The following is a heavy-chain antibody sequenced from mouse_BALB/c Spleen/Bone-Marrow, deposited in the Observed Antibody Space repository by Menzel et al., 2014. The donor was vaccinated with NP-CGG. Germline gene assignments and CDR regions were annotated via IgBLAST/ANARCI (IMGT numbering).Heavy chain of an antibody. V-gene: IGHV1-4*01. J-gene: IGHJ3*01. CDR3: ARAAYYRYDEGAWFAY. D-gene: IGHD2-14*01. CDR2: INPSSGYT. CDR1: GYTFTSYT. Sequence: QVQLKESGAELARPGASVKMSCKASGYTFTSYTMHWVKQRPGQGLEWIGYINPSSGYTNYNQKLKDKATLTADKSSSTAYMQLSSLTSEDSAVYYCARAAYYRYDEGAWFAYWGQGTLVTVSA.